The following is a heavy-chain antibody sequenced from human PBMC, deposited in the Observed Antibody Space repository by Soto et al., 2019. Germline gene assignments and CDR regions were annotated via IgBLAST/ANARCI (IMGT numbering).Heavy chain of an antibody. CDR3: ASITSCSGGSCSGAFDI. CDR1: GDSVSGNSVS. Sequence: PSQTLSLTCVISGDSVSGNSVSWNWIRQSASRGLEWLGRTYYRSKWYNDYAVSVKSRITINPDTSKNQFSLQLNSVTPDDTAVYYCASITSCSGGSCSGAFDIWGQGTMVTVSS. J-gene: IGHJ3*02. D-gene: IGHD2-15*01. CDR2: TYYRSKWYN. V-gene: IGHV6-1*01.